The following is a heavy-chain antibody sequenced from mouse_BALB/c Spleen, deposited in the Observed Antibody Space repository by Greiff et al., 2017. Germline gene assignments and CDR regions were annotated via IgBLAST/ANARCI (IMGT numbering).Heavy chain of an antibody. J-gene: IGHJ3*01. CDR3: ARGDYYGSSYGFAY. CDR2: ISSGGSYT. V-gene: IGHV5-9-4*01. CDR1: GFTFSSYA. Sequence: EVKLVESGGGLVKPGGSLKLSCAASGFTFSSYAMSWVRQSPEKRLEWVAEISSGGSYTYYPDTVTGRFTISRDNAKNTLYLEMSSLRSEDTAMYDCARGDYYGSSYGFAYWGQGTLVTVSA. D-gene: IGHD1-1*01.